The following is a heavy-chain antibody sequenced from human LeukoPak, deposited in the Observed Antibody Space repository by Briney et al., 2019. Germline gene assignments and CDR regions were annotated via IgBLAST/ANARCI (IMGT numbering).Heavy chain of an antibody. CDR3: ARDLFSSGSGSQLGY. CDR1: GFTFSSYS. V-gene: IGHV3-21*01. D-gene: IGHD3-10*01. CDR2: ISSSSYI. Sequence: GGSLRLSCAASGFTFSSYSMNWVRQAPGKGLEWVSSISSSSYIYYADSVKGRFTISRDNAKNSLYLQMNSLRAEDTAVYYCARDLFSSGSGSQLGYWGQGTLVTVSS. J-gene: IGHJ4*02.